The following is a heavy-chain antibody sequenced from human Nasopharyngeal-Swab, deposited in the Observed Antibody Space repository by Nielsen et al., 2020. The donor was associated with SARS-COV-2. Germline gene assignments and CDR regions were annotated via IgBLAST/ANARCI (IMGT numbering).Heavy chain of an antibody. V-gene: IGHV4-30-4*01. CDR2: IDYSGST. J-gene: IGHJ4*02. Sequence: LRPSCTVSGGSISSGDYYWSRIRQPPGKGLEWIAYIDYSGSTYYNPSLKSRVTISVDTSKSQFSLKLSSVTAADAAVFYCARERELTFDYWGQGTLVTVSS. D-gene: IGHD1-7*01. CDR1: GGSISSGDYY. CDR3: ARERELTFDY.